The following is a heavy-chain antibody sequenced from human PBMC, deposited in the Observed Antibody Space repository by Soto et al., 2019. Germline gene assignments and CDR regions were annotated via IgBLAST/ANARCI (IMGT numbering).Heavy chain of an antibody. V-gene: IGHV1-69*02. J-gene: IGHJ6*03. CDR1: GGTFSSYT. Sequence: GASVKVSCKASGGTFSSYTISWVRQAPGQGLEWMGRIIPILGIANYAQKFQGRVTITADKSTSTAYMELSSLRSEDTAVYYCARSGLTMVRGVNYMDVWGKGTPVTVSS. D-gene: IGHD3-10*01. CDR2: IIPILGIA. CDR3: ARSGLTMVRGVNYMDV.